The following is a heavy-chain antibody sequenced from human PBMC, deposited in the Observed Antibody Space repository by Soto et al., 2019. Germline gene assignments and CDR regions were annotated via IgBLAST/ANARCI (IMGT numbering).Heavy chain of an antibody. D-gene: IGHD3-9*01. CDR1: GFTFSSYA. CDR2: ISYDGSNK. V-gene: IGHV3-30-3*01. J-gene: IGHJ6*02. CDR3: GRDQSGYFDWYAGYYGMDV. Sequence: QVQLVESGGGVVQPGRSLRLSCAASGFTFSSYAMHWVRQAPGKGLEWVAVISYDGSNKYYADSVKGRFTISRDNSKNTLYLQMNSLRAEDTAVYYCGRDQSGYFDWYAGYYGMDVWGQGTTVTVSS.